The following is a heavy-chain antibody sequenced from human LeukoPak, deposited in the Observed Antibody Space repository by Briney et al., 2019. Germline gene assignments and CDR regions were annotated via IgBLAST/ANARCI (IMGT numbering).Heavy chain of an antibody. Sequence: GGSLRLSCAASGFTVSSNYMNWVRQAPGKGLEWVSVIYSGGSTYYADSVKGRFTISRDNSKNTLYLQMSSLRAEDTAVYYCARGRWGDYFDYWGQGTLVTVSS. D-gene: IGHD4-23*01. J-gene: IGHJ4*02. CDR3: ARGRWGDYFDY. V-gene: IGHV3-53*01. CDR1: GFTVSSNY. CDR2: IYSGGST.